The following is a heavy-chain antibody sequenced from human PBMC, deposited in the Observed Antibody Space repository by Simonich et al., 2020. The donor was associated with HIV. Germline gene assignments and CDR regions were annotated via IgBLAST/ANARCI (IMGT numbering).Heavy chain of an antibody. V-gene: IGHV3-21*01. CDR3: ARDPSDYFDTSGYYHGHFDY. CDR1: GFTFGTYS. J-gene: IGHJ4*02. D-gene: IGHD3-22*01. Sequence: EVQLVESGGGLVKPGGSLRLSCAASGFTFGTYSMNWVRQAPGKGLEGVSSISSTSTNKYYADSVNGRFTISKDNAKNSLYLQMNSLRAEDTAVYYCARDPSDYFDTSGYYHGHFDYWGQGTLVTVSS. CDR2: ISSTSTNK.